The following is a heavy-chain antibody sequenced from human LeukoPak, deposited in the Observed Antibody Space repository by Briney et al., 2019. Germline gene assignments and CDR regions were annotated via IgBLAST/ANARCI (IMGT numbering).Heavy chain of an antibody. D-gene: IGHD5-12*01. Sequence: PGGSLRLSCAASGFTFSSYWMHWVRQAPGKGLVWVSRINSDGSSRTYADSVKGRFTISRDNAKNTLSLQMNSLRTEDTAVYYCSSSAYDRDYYYYYMDVWGKGTTVTVSS. CDR1: GFTFSSYW. CDR2: INSDGSSR. V-gene: IGHV3-74*01. J-gene: IGHJ6*03. CDR3: SSSAYDRDYYYYYMDV.